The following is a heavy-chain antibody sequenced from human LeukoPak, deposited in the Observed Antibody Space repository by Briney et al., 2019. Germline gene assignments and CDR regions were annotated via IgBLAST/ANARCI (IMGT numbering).Heavy chain of an antibody. CDR2: IIPIFGTA. CDR1: GYTFTSYD. D-gene: IGHD2-21*01. CDR3: ARGGGELDY. Sequence: KISCKGSGYTFTSYDISWVRQAPGQGLEWMGGIIPIFGTANYAQKFQGRVTITADESTSTAYMELSSLRSEDTAVYYCARGGGELDYWGQGTLVTVSS. V-gene: IGHV1-69*01. J-gene: IGHJ4*02.